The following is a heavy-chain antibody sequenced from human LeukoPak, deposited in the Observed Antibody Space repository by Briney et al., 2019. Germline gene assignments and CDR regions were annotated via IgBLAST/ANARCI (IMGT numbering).Heavy chain of an antibody. CDR3: ARGGCTSRRNDWFDP. CDR1: GGSISSGSYY. V-gene: IGHV4-61*02. CDR2: IYTSGST. D-gene: IGHD2-2*01. J-gene: IGHJ5*02. Sequence: SQTLSLTCTVSGGSISSGSYYWSWIRQPAGKGLEWIGRIYTSGSTNYNPSLKSRVTISVDTSKNQFSLKLSSVTAADTAVYYCARGGCTSRRNDWFDPWGQGTLVTVSS.